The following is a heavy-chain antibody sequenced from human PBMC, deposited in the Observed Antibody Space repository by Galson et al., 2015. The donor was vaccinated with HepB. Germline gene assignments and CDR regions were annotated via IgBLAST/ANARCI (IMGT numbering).Heavy chain of an antibody. CDR3: ARHTDGYKYYYGMDV. D-gene: IGHD5-24*01. J-gene: IGHJ6*02. V-gene: IGHV4-39*01. CDR1: GGSISSTTYY. Sequence: SETLSLTCTVSGGSISSTTYYWGWIRQPPGKGLEWIGAIYYSGSTYYNPSLKSRVPISVEPSKNQSSLKMSSVTAADTAVYYCARHTDGYKYYYGMDVWGQGTTVTVSS. CDR2: IYYSGST.